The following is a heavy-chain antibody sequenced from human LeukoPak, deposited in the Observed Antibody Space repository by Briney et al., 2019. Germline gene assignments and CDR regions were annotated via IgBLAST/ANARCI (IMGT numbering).Heavy chain of an antibody. J-gene: IGHJ4*02. Sequence: GGSLRLSCAASGFTFSSYSMNWVRQAPGKGLEWVSSISNSSSYIYYADSVKGRFTISRDNAKNSLYLQMNSLRAEDTAVYYCARKYSSSSGRDYWGQGTLVTVSS. CDR1: GFTFSSYS. CDR2: ISNSSSYI. V-gene: IGHV3-21*01. CDR3: ARKYSSSSGRDY. D-gene: IGHD6-6*01.